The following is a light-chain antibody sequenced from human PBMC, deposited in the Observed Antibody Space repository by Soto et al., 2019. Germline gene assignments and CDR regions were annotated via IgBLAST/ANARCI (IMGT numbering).Light chain of an antibody. V-gene: IGKV3-20*01. J-gene: IGKJ2*01. CDR1: ESVDSTY. CDR2: GAY. CDR3: QQYGSATLYT. Sequence: EPVLTHSPGTLWFSPAVGGNVXGKTIESVDSTYLAWYQQRPGQAPRLLIYGAYRRATGTPDRFSGSGSGTDFTLTISRLEPEDFVVYYCQQYGSATLYTFGQGT.